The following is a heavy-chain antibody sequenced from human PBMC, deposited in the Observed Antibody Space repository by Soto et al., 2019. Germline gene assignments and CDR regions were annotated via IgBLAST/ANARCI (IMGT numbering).Heavy chain of an antibody. CDR2: IYPADSDT. CDR3: ARQYAAFDY. J-gene: IGHJ4*02. Sequence: EVQLVQSGTEVKKSGESLKISCKGSGYNFNTYWIGWVRQMPGKGLEWMGIIYPADSDTRYSPSFQGQVTMSADKSISTAYLQWSSLKASDTAIYYCARQYAAFDYWGQGTLVTVSS. CDR1: GYNFNTYW. V-gene: IGHV5-51*01. D-gene: IGHD2-2*01.